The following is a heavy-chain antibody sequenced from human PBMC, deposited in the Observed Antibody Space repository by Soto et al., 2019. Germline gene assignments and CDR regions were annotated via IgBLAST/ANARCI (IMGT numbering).Heavy chain of an antibody. J-gene: IGHJ4*02. CDR1: GGSISGGPYY. CDR3: ARLRSGGSGWAFDY. CDR2: IYYRGST. V-gene: IGHV4-31*03. D-gene: IGHD2-15*01. Sequence: QVQLQESGPGQVKPSQTLSLTCTVSGGSISGGPYYWSWIRQHPGKGLEWIGHIYYRGSTYYNPSLKSRLTISVDTSKNQFSLNLSSVTAADTAVYYCARLRSGGSGWAFDYWGQGTLVTVSS.